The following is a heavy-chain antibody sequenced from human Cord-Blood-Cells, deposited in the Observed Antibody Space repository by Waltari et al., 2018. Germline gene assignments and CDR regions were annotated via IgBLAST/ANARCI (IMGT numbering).Heavy chain of an antibody. D-gene: IGHD7-27*01. Sequence: QVQLQESGPGLVKPSQTLSLTCTVSGGSISSGGYYWSWIRQHPGKGLEWIGYIYYSGGTHYNPSLKSRVTISVDTSKNQFSLKLSSVTAADTAVYYCARVKTGENAFDIWGQGTMVTVSS. CDR3: ARVKTGENAFDI. V-gene: IGHV4-31*03. CDR2: IYYSGGT. CDR1: GGSISSGGYY. J-gene: IGHJ3*02.